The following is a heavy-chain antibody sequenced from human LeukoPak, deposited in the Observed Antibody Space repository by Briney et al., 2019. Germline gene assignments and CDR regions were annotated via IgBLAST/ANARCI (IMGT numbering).Heavy chain of an antibody. CDR3: AKVHDKKAYYYDSSGYWDY. J-gene: IGHJ4*02. Sequence: PGGPLRLSCAASGFTFDDYAMHWVRHAPGKGLEWVSGISWNSGSIGYADSVKGRFTISRDNAKNSLYLQMNSLRAEDTALYYCAKVHDKKAYYYDSSGYWDYWGQGTLVTVSS. CDR1: GFTFDDYA. D-gene: IGHD3-22*01. CDR2: ISWNSGSI. V-gene: IGHV3-9*01.